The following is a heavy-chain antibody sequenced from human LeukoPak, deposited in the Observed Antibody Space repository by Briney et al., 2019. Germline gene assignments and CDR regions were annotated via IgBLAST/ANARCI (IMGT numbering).Heavy chain of an antibody. CDR3: AREKVGATELDY. CDR1: GGIFSSYA. V-gene: IGHV1-69*04. J-gene: IGHJ4*02. CDR2: IIPILGIA. D-gene: IGHD1-26*01. Sequence: GASVKVSCKASGGIFSSYAISWVRQAPGQGLEWMGRIIPILGIANYAQKFQGRVTITADKSTSTAYMELSSLRSEDTAVYYCAREKVGATELDYWGQGTLVTVSS.